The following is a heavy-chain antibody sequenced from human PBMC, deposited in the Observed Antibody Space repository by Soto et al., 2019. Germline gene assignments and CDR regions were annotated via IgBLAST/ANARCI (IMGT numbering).Heavy chain of an antibody. D-gene: IGHD2-8*02. Sequence: QVQLQESGPGLVKPSQTPSLTCTVSGDSISSNYYWSWIRQHPGKGLEWIGYIHYSGSTYYNPSLKSRVTISVDTSQNQFSLKLSSVTAADTAVYFCARDTGLSGQTTHWGQGTQVTVSS. CDR1: GDSISSNYY. V-gene: IGHV4-31*03. CDR2: IHYSGST. CDR3: ARDTGLSGQTTH. J-gene: IGHJ4*02.